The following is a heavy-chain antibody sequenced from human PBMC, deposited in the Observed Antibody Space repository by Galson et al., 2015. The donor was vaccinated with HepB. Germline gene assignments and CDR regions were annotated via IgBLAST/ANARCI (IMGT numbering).Heavy chain of an antibody. V-gene: IGHV3-21*01. CDR1: GFTFSSYS. D-gene: IGHD1-26*01. CDR2: ISTSSSYI. J-gene: IGHJ4*02. Sequence: SLRLSCAASGFTFSSYSMNWVRQAPGKGLEWVSSISTSSSYIYYADSVKGRLTISRDNAKNSLYLQMNSLRAEDTAVYYCARVVGATRGPFDYWGQGTLVTVSS. CDR3: ARVVGATRGPFDY.